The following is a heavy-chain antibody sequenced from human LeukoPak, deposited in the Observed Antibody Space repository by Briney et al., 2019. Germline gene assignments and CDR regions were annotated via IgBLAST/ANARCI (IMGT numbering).Heavy chain of an antibody. J-gene: IGHJ4*02. CDR1: GHTFSCSG. CDR3: AKRRFGDYGDFDY. CDR2: IGGGGGSA. D-gene: IGHD4-17*01. V-gene: IGHV3-23*01. Sequence: GGSLRLSCAVSGHTFSCSGVVWVREATGRGVEGVIGIGGGGGSAYYADSVKGRFTMSRDKSKNTLNVQMNSLRDEDTAVYFCAKRRFGDYGDFDYWGQGVLVSVSS.